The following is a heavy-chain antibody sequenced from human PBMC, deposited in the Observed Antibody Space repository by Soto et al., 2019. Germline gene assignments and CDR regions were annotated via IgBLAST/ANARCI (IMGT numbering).Heavy chain of an antibody. CDR2: IYYSGST. V-gene: IGHV4-31*03. Sequence: SETLSLTCTVSGGSISSGGYYWSWIRQHPGKGLEWIGYIYYSGSTYYNPSLKSRVTISVDTSKNQFSLKLSSATAADTSVYYCARGDYGDSEFDDWGQGTLVTVSS. CDR1: GGSISSGGYY. CDR3: ARGDYGDSEFDD. D-gene: IGHD4-17*01. J-gene: IGHJ4*02.